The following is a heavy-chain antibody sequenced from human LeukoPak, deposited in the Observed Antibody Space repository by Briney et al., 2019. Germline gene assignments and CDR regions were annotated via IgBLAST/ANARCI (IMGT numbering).Heavy chain of an antibody. D-gene: IGHD4-17*01. CDR3: ARQGSYGDYMLVDY. Sequence: PSETLSLACTVSGGSISSYYWSWIRQPAGKGLEWIGRIYTSGSTNYNPSLKSRVTMSVDMSKNQFSLKLSSVTAAGTAVYYCARQGSYGDYMLVDYWGQGTRVTVSS. CDR1: GGSISSYY. V-gene: IGHV4-4*07. J-gene: IGHJ4*02. CDR2: IYTSGST.